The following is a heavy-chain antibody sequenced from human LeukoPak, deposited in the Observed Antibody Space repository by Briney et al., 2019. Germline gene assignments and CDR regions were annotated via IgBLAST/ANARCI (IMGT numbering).Heavy chain of an antibody. Sequence: ASVKVSCKASGYTFTSYGISWVRQAPGQGLEWMGWISAYNGNSNYAQKLQGRVTMTTDTSTSTAYMELRSLRSDDTAVYYCARGGAGKGYYYYYMDVWGKGTTVTISS. J-gene: IGHJ6*03. CDR2: ISAYNGNS. V-gene: IGHV1-18*01. CDR3: ARGGAGKGYYYYYMDV. CDR1: GYTFTSYG. D-gene: IGHD6-19*01.